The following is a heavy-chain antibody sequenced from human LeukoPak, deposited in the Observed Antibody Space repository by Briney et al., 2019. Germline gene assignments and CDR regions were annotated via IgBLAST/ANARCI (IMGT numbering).Heavy chain of an antibody. V-gene: IGHV3-23*01. D-gene: IGHD3-10*01. CDR3: AKDRPNYGSGSYYNDYYYGMDV. CDR2: ISGSGGST. J-gene: IGHJ6*02. CDR1: GFTFSSYA. Sequence: GGSLRLSCAASGFTFSSYAMSWVRQAPGKGLEWVSAISGSGGSTYYADSVKGRFTISRDSSKNTLYLQMNSLRAEDTAVYYCAKDRPNYGSGSYYNDYYYGMDVWGQGTTVTVSS.